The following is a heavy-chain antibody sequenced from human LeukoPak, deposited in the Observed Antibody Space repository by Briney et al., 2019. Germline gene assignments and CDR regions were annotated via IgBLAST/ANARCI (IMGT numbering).Heavy chain of an antibody. J-gene: IGHJ4*02. CDR3: ARGYCSSTSCYPDY. Sequence: GASVKVSCKASGYTFTSYGISWVRQAPGQGLEWMGGIIPIFGTANYAQKFQGRVTITADESTSTAYMELSSLRSEDTAVYYCARGYCSSTSCYPDYWGQGTLVTVSS. V-gene: IGHV1-69*13. CDR2: IIPIFGTA. D-gene: IGHD2-2*01. CDR1: GYTFTSYG.